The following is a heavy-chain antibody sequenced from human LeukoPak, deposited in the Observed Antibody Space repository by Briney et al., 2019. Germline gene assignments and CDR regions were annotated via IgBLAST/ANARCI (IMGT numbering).Heavy chain of an antibody. CDR3: AKDRGIAASGTYFY. Sequence: GGSLRLSCAASGFTFSSYAMSWVRQAPGKGLEWVSAISGSGDRTYYADSVKGRFTISRDNSKNTLSLLMNSLRAEDTAVYYCAKDRGIAASGTYFYWGQGTLVTVSS. D-gene: IGHD6-13*01. J-gene: IGHJ4*02. CDR2: ISGSGDRT. V-gene: IGHV3-23*01. CDR1: GFTFSSYA.